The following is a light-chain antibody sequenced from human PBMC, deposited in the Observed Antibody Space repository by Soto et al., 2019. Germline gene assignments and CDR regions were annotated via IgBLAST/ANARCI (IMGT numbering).Light chain of an antibody. V-gene: IGLV2-14*01. CDR2: EVT. CDR1: SNDVGYYNY. Sequence: QSALSQPASVSGSPGQSITISCTGTSNDVGYYNYVSWYQQHPGQAPKLMISEVTTRPSGVSDRFSGSKSGNTASLTIFGLQVEDEAVYYCSSYTTGSTLPWVFGTGTKLTVL. CDR3: SSYTTGSTLPWV. J-gene: IGLJ1*01.